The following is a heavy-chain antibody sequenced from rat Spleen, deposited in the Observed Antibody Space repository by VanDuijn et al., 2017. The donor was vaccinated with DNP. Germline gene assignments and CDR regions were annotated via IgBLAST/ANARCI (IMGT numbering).Heavy chain of an antibody. Sequence: EVQLVESGGGLVQPGRSLKFPCAASGFTFSDYNMAWVRQAPKKGLEWVATISYDSNNTYYRDSVKGRFTISRDNAKSTLYLQMDSLRSEDTATYYCARHWDLLLQDYVDYWGQGVMVTVSS. D-gene: IGHD1-1*01. J-gene: IGHJ2*01. V-gene: IGHV5-7*01. CDR2: ISYDSNNT. CDR3: ARHWDLLLQDYVDY. CDR1: GFTFSDYN.